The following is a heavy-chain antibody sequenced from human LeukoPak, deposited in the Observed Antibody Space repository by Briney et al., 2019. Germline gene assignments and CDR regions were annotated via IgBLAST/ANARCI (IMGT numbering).Heavy chain of an antibody. Sequence: ASVKVSCKASEYTFTSYAMHWVRQAPGQRLEWMGWINAGNGNTKYSQKFQGRVTITRDTSASTAYMELSSLRSEDTAVYYCAYSATSYGMDVWGQGTTVTVSS. CDR2: INAGNGNT. V-gene: IGHV1-3*01. CDR3: AYSATSYGMDV. D-gene: IGHD1-26*01. J-gene: IGHJ6*02. CDR1: EYTFTSYA.